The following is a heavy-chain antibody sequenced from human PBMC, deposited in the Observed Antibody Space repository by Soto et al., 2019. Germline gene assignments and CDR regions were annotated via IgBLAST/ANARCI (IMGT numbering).Heavy chain of an antibody. CDR1: GFSLSTGGVG. CDR2: IYWDDVK. V-gene: IGHV2-5*02. D-gene: IGHD4-17*01. CDR3: ARKGSGDYALDY. Sequence: QITLKESGPTLVKPTQTLTLTCTLSGFSLSTGGVGVGWIRQSPGKALEWLAVIYWDDVKHYSPSLERRLTITKDTSESEVVLTMTNMDPVDTATYSCARKGSGDYALDYWGQGILVTVSS. J-gene: IGHJ4*02.